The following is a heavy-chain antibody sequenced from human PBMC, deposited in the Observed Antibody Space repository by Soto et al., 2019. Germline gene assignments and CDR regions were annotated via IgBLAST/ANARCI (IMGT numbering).Heavy chain of an antibody. J-gene: IGHJ6*02. CDR2: IKSKTDGGTT. V-gene: IGHV3-15*01. CDR3: TTDPDLGYYYYGMDV. Sequence: GGSLRLSCAASGFTFSNAWISWVRQAPGKGLEWVGRIKSKTDGGTTDYAAPVKGRFTISRDDSKNTLYLQMNSLKTEDTAVYYCTTDPDLGYYYYGMDVWGQGTTVTVSS. CDR1: GFTFSNAW.